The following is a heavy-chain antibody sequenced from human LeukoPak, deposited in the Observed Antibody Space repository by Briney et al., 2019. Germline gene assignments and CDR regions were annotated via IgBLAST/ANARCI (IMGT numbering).Heavy chain of an antibody. J-gene: IGHJ3*02. V-gene: IGHV3-21*01. CDR2: ISSSSSYI. D-gene: IGHD3-3*01. CDR1: GFTFSSYS. CDR3: ARDPSITIFGVVIPPYDAFDI. Sequence: GGSLRLSCAASGFTFSSYSMNWVRQAPGKGLEWVSSISSSSSYIYYADSVKGRFTISRDNAKNSLYLQMNSLRAEDAAVYYCARDPSITIFGVVIPPYDAFDIWGQGTMVTVSS.